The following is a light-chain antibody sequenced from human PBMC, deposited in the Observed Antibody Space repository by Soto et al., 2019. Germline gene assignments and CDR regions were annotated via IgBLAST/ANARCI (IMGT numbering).Light chain of an antibody. Sequence: EIVLTQSPGTLSLSPGEGATLSCRASQSVTSSFLGWYQQKPGQAPRLLIYGASSRAAGIPDRFSGSGSGADFTLTISRLEPEDFAVYYCQQYGDSRWTFGQGTRVEVK. CDR1: QSVTSSF. J-gene: IGKJ1*01. V-gene: IGKV3-20*01. CDR2: GAS. CDR3: QQYGDSRWT.